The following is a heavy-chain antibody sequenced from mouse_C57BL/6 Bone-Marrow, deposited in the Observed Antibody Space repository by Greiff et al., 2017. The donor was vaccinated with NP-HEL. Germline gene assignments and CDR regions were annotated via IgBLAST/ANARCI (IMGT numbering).Heavy chain of an antibody. V-gene: IGHV14-4*01. Sequence: VQLKQSGAELVRPGASVKLSCTASGFNIKDDYMHWVKQRPEQGLEWIGWIDPENGDTEYASKFQGKATIPADTSSNTAYLQLSSLTSEDTAVYYCTPLRVLYWGQGTLVTVSA. CDR3: TPLRVLY. CDR1: GFNIKDDY. J-gene: IGHJ3*01. CDR2: IDPENGDT. D-gene: IGHD1-1*01.